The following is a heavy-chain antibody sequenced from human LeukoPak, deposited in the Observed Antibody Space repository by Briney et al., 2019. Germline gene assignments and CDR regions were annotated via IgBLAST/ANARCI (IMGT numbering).Heavy chain of an antibody. J-gene: IGHJ4*02. CDR1: GFTFSSYA. CDR3: AKASEYYYDSSGYYKTTYYFDY. Sequence: GGSLRLSCAASGFTFSSYAMSWVRQAPGKGLEWVSAISGSGGSTYYADSVKGRFTISRDNSKNTLYLQMNSLRAEDTAVYYCAKASEYYYDSSGYYKTTYYFDYWGQGTLVTVSS. V-gene: IGHV3-23*01. CDR2: ISGSGGST. D-gene: IGHD3-22*01.